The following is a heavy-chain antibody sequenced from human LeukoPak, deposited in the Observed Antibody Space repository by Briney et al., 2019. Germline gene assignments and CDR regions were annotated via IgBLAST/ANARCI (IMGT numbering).Heavy chain of an antibody. CDR2: IYYSGST. Sequence: PSETLSLTCTVSGGSISGSSYYWGWIRQPPGKGLEWIGSIYYSGSTYYNPSLKSRVTISVDTSKKQFSLKLSSVTAADTAVYYCAREVYYYDDSGSVSAYKIYYYYYMDVWGKGTTVTVSS. D-gene: IGHD3-22*01. CDR3: AREVYYYDDSGSVSAYKIYYYYYMDV. CDR1: GGSISGSSYY. J-gene: IGHJ6*03. V-gene: IGHV4-39*07.